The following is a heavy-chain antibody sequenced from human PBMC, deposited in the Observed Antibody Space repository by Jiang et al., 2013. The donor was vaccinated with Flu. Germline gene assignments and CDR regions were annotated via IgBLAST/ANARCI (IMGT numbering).Heavy chain of an antibody. V-gene: IGHV4-61*02. J-gene: IGHJ4*02. D-gene: IGHD3-16*02. Sequence: GSGLVKPSQTLSLTCTVSGGSISSSSYYWSWIRQPAGKGLEWIGRISPSGITKYNPSLKSRVSISIDTSRNQFSLKLRSVTAADTAVFYCASARITFGGVVDTTFDDWGQGTLVTVSS. CDR3: ASARITFGGVVDTTFDD. CDR1: GGSISSSSYY. CDR2: ISPSGIT.